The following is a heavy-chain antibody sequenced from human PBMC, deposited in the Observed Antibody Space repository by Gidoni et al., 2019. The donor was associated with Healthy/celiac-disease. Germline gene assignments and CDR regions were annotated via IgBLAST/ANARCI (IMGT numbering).Heavy chain of an antibody. CDR1: GFTFDDYA. D-gene: IGHD3-22*01. CDR3: AKMGRTYYYDSSGYSRGWFDP. J-gene: IGHJ5*02. CDR2: ISWNSGSI. V-gene: IGHV3-9*01. Sequence: EVQLVESGGGLVQPGRSLRLSCAASGFTFDDYAMHWVRQAPGKGLEWVSGISWNSGSIGYADSVKGRFTISRDNAKNSLYLQMNSLRAEDTALYYCAKMGRTYYYDSSGYSRGWFDPWGQGTLVTVSS.